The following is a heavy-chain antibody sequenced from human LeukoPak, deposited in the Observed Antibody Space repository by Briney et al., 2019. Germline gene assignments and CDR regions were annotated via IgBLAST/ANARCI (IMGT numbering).Heavy chain of an antibody. CDR1: GFRFSSYG. J-gene: IGHJ4*02. CDR3: ARPLVTTVAGTYYFDY. Sequence: GGSLRLSCAASGFRFSSYGMHWVRQAPGKGLEWVSFIRYDESRTFYGDSVKGRFVISRDDSKNTVYLHMHSLRTEDTAVYYCARPLVTTVAGTYYFDYWGQGTLVTVSS. D-gene: IGHD6-19*01. V-gene: IGHV3-30*02. CDR2: IRYDESRT.